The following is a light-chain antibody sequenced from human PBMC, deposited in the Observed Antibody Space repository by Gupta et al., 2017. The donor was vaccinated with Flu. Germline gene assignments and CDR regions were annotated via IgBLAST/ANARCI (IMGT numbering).Light chain of an antibody. V-gene: IGLV3-25*02. CDR3: KAADSSGVV. CDR1: ALEKRY. CDR2: KDT. Sequence: SFTLPQPPSVSVSLGQTARLTCSGDALEKRYSYWYQQKAGQAPVLVMKKDTERTSVIPERFSGSSSGTTVTLTVGGVQEEDEADYYCKAADSSGVVFGGGTKLTVL. J-gene: IGLJ2*01.